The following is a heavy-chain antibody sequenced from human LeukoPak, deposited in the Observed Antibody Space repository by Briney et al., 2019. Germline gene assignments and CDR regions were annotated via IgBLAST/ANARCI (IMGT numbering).Heavy chain of an antibody. CDR2: ISSSSSYT. D-gene: IGHD2-15*01. Sequence: PGGSLRLSCAASGFTFSDYYMSWIRQAPGKGLEWVSYISSSSSYTNYADSVKGRFTISRDNAKNSLYLQMNSLRAEDTAVYYCARDGYCSGGSCYSWFDYWGQGTLVTVSS. J-gene: IGHJ4*02. V-gene: IGHV3-11*05. CDR3: ARDGYCSGGSCYSWFDY. CDR1: GFTFSDYY.